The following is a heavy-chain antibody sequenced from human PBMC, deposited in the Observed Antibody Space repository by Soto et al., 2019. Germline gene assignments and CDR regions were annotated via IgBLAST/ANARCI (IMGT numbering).Heavy chain of an antibody. V-gene: IGHV4-31*03. CDR3: ARASDILTTGAWFDP. CDR2: IYYSVST. D-gene: IGHD3-9*01. J-gene: IGHJ5*02. Sequence: QVQLQESGPGLVKPSQTLSLTCTVSGGSISSGGYYWSWIRQHPGKGLEWIGYIYYSVSTYYNPSLKSRVTISVDTSKNQFSLKLSSVTAADTAVYYCARASDILTTGAWFDPWGQGTLVTVSS. CDR1: GGSISSGGYY.